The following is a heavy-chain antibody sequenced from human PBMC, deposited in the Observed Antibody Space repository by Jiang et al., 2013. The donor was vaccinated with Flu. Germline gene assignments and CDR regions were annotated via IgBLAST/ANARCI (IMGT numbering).Heavy chain of an antibody. D-gene: IGHD4-17*01. V-gene: IGHV4-59*08. Sequence: GPGLVKPSETLSLTCTVSGGSISSYYWSWIRQPPGKGLEWIGYIYYSGSTNYNPSLKSRVTISVDTSKNQFSLKLSSVTAADTAVYYCAGTTVTTLDYYYGMDVWGKGDHGHRLL. CDR1: GGSISSYY. J-gene: IGHJ6*04. CDR2: IYYSGST. CDR3: AGTTVTTLDYYYGMDV.